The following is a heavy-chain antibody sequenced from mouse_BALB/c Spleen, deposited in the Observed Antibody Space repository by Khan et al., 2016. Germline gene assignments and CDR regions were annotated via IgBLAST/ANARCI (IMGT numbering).Heavy chain of an antibody. CDR2: ISYDGSN. CDR1: GYSITSGYY. V-gene: IGHV3-6*02. Sequence: EVQLQESGPGLVKPSQSLSLTCSATGYSITSGYYWNWIRQFPGNKLEWIGYISYDGSNNYNPSLKNRISITRDTSKNQFFLKLNSVTTEDTATYYCAREEYGSSFAYWGQGTLVTVSA. D-gene: IGHD1-3*01. CDR3: AREEYGSSFAY. J-gene: IGHJ3*01.